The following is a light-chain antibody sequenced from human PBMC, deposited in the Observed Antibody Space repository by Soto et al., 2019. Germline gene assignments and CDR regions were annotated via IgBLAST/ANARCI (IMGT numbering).Light chain of an antibody. Sequence: EVVMTQSPATLSVSPGERATLSCRASQRIGTNLAWYQQQAGQAPRLVIYDASTRATGFPARFSGSGSGTEFTLIISSLQSDDFALYYCQQYNNWPRTFGQGTKLDIK. CDR1: QRIGTN. J-gene: IGKJ2*01. CDR3: QQYNNWPRT. CDR2: DAS. V-gene: IGKV3-15*01.